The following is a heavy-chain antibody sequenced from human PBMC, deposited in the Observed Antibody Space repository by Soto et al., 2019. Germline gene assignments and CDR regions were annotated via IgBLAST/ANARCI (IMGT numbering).Heavy chain of an antibody. CDR2: IIPFLGAT. V-gene: IGHV1-69*08. D-gene: IGHD3-16*01. Sequence: QVQLVQSGAEVKKPGSSVKISCKASGGTFSRYTISWVRQAPGQGLEWMGRIIPFLGATNYAQKFQDRVTITGDQATFTADMELSSLRFEDTAVYYCTRDWEITVSTWRFGGHWGQGTTVTVSS. J-gene: IGHJ4*02. CDR1: GGTFSRYT. CDR3: TRDWEITVSTWRFGGH.